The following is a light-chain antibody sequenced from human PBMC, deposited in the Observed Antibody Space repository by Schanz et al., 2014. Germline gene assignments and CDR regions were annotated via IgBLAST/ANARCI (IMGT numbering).Light chain of an antibody. CDR2: DVS. J-gene: IGLJ2*01. CDR1: SSDVGGYNY. CDR3: SSYTSSSTLVV. Sequence: QSALTQPASVSGSPGQSITISCTGTSSDVGGYNYVTWYQQYPGKAPKVIIYDVSVRPSGVPDRFSGSKSVNTASLTISGLQAEDEADYYCSSYTSSSTLVVFGGGTKLTVL. V-gene: IGLV2-14*03.